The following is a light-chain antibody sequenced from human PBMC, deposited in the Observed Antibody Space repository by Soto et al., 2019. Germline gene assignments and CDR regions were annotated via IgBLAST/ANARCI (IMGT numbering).Light chain of an antibody. CDR3: LVFYDNTWV. J-gene: IGLJ3*02. CDR1: TGAVTSGYY. Sequence: QTVVTQEPSLTVSPGGTVTLTCSSSTGAVTSGYYPNWFQQKPGQAPRVLMYSTSKKHSWTPDRFSGSLLGGKAALTLSGVQPEDEGEYYCLVFYDNTWVFGGGTKLPVL. CDR2: STS. V-gene: IGLV7-43*01.